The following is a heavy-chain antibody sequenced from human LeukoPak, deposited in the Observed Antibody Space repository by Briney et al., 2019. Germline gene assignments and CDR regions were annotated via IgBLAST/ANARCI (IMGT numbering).Heavy chain of an antibody. Sequence: GRSLRLSCAASGFTFSSYGMHWVRQAPGKGLEWVAVISYDGSNKYYVDSVKGRFTISRDNSKNTLYLQMNSLRAEDTAVYYCAKERSYYDSSGYLDYWGQGTLVTVSS. CDR2: ISYDGSNK. CDR3: AKERSYYDSSGYLDY. V-gene: IGHV3-30*18. J-gene: IGHJ4*02. D-gene: IGHD3-22*01. CDR1: GFTFSSYG.